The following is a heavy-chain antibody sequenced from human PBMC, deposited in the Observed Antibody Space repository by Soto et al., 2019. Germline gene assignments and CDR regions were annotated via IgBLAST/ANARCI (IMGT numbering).Heavy chain of an antibody. CDR1: GLTFASTA. CDR2: IVVGSGNT. J-gene: IGHJ5*02. CDR3: AASPLWFGELLIHPYNWFDP. Sequence: GTPAKVSCKDSGLTFASTAMQWVRQARGKRLEWIGWIVVGSGNTNYAQKFQERVTITRDMSTSTAYMELSSLRSEDTAVYYCAASPLWFGELLIHPYNWFDPWGQGTLVTVSS. V-gene: IGHV1-58*02. D-gene: IGHD3-10*01.